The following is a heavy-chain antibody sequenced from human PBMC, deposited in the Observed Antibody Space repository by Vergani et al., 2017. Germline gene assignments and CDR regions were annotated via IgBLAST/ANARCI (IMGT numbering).Heavy chain of an antibody. V-gene: IGHV1-69*01. CDR3: ARAITIFGVVINYYYYMDV. D-gene: IGHD3-3*01. CDR2: IIPIFGTA. Sequence: QVQLVQSGAEVKKPGSSVKVSCKASGGTFSSYAISWVRQVPGQGLEWMGGIIPIFGTANYGQKFQGRVTITADESTSTAYMELSSLRSEDTAVYYCARAITIFGVVINYYYYMDVWGKGTTVTVSS. CDR1: GGTFSSYA. J-gene: IGHJ6*03.